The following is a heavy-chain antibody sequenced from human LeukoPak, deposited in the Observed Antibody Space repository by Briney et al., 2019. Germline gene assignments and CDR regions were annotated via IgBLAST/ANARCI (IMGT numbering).Heavy chain of an antibody. Sequence: PSETLSLTCSVSGYSISSGYYWTWIRQPPGQGLEWIGTIRHSGTIYYNPSLKSRVTISIDSSKNQFSLKLTSVTAADTAVYYCARDSGYDSPPTDYWGQGTLVTVSS. CDR2: IRHSGTI. J-gene: IGHJ4*02. CDR3: ARDSGYDSPPTDY. V-gene: IGHV4-38-2*02. D-gene: IGHD5-12*01. CDR1: GYSISSGYY.